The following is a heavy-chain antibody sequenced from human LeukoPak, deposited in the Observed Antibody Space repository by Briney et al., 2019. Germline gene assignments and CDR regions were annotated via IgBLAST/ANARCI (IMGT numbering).Heavy chain of an antibody. Sequence: GGSLRLSCAASGFTFTAYSMTWVRQAPGRGVEWVARIKVDGTDIHYVDSVKGRFTISRDNAKNSLYLQMNSLRAEDTAVYYCAREWWYLDYWGQGTLVTVSS. CDR2: IKVDGTDI. CDR3: AREWWYLDY. D-gene: IGHD2-15*01. V-gene: IGHV3-7*05. J-gene: IGHJ4*02. CDR1: GFTFTAYS.